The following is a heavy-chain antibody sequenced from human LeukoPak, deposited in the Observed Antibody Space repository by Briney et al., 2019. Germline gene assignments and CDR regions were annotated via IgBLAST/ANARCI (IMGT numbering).Heavy chain of an antibody. J-gene: IGHJ5*02. CDR1: GFTFSSYA. V-gene: IGHV3-23*01. D-gene: IGHD3-3*01. CDR2: ISGSGGST. CDR3: AKEVEEYYDFWSGPNWFDP. Sequence: GGSLRLSCAASGFTFSSYAMSWVRQAPGKGLEWVSAISGSGGSTYYADSVKGRFTISRDNSKNTLYLQMNSLRAEDTAVYYCAKEVEEYYDFWSGPNWFDPWGQGTLVTVPS.